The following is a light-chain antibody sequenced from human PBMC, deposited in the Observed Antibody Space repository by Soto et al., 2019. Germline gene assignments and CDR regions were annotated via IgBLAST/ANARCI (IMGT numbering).Light chain of an antibody. V-gene: IGKV4-1*01. Sequence: DIVLTQSPDSLAVSLGERATINCKSSQSVLSSYNNENYLSWHQHKPGQPPKLLIYWASTRESGVPARFSGSGSGTDFTLTISSLQAEDVAVYYCQQHYSAPLTFGGGTKVDIK. CDR3: QQHYSAPLT. CDR1: QSVLSSYNNENY. CDR2: WAS. J-gene: IGKJ4*01.